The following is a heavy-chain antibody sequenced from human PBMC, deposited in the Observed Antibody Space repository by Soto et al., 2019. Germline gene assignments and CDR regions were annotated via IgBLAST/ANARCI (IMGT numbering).Heavy chain of an antibody. CDR2: IKSQGDGGTR. V-gene: IGHV3-15*01. Sequence: PGWSLRLSCAASGFSFRNAWMSLVRQAPGKGLEWVGHIKSQGDGGTRDYAAPVKGRFTISRDDSKNTLFLQMNSLKNEDTAVYFCTTDLQAYCDGTTCYAGNYYYDDMEVWGQGTTVTVSS. D-gene: IGHD2-2*01. CDR3: TTDLQAYCDGTTCYAGNYYYDDMEV. CDR1: GFSFRNAW. J-gene: IGHJ6*02.